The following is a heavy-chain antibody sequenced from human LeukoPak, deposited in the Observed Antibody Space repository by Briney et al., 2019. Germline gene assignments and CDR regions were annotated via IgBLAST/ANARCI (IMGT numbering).Heavy chain of an antibody. CDR1: GYTFTHHG. V-gene: IGHV1-18*01. CDR2: ISCYNGDT. J-gene: IGHJ4*02. Sequence: SVKVSCKASGYTFTHHGISWVRQAPGQGLEWLGWISCYNGDTIYAQNVQGRVTMTTDASTRTVYMQLRILGSDDTAIYYCARDPSNSSGYHAHFDSWGQGTLVTVSS. CDR3: ARDPSNSSGYHAHFDS. D-gene: IGHD3-22*01.